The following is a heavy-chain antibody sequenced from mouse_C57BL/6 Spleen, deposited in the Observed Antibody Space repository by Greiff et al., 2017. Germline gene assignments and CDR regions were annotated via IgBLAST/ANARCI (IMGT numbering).Heavy chain of an antibody. CDR3: ARGGTTVVARDWFAY. Sequence: VQLKESGPELVKPGASVKISCKASGYSFTDYNMNWVKQSNGKSLEWIGVINPNYGTTSYNQKFKGKATLTVDQSSSTAYMQLNSLTSEDSAVYYCARGGTTVVARDWFAYWGQGTLVTVSA. CDR2: INPNYGTT. D-gene: IGHD1-1*01. CDR1: GYSFTDYN. J-gene: IGHJ3*01. V-gene: IGHV1-39*01.